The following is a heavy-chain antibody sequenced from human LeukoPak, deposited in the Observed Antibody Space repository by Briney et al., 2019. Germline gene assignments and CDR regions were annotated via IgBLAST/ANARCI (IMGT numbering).Heavy chain of an antibody. V-gene: IGHV3-48*04. CDR1: GFTFTSHG. CDR3: ARDHTFSMVRGVIDY. Sequence: GGSLRLSCVVSGFTFTSHGMNWIRQAPGKGLEWVSYISSSGSTIYYADSVKGRFTISRDNAKNSLYLQMNSLRAEDTAVYYCARDHTFSMVRGVIDYWGQGTLVTVSS. D-gene: IGHD3-10*01. CDR2: ISSSGSTI. J-gene: IGHJ4*02.